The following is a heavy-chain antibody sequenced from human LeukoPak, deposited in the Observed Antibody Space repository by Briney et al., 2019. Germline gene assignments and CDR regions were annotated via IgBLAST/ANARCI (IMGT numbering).Heavy chain of an antibody. CDR2: ISGSGSNT. D-gene: IGHD2-15*01. Sequence: PGGSLRLSCAGSGFTFGNYAMSWVRQAPGKGLEWVSTISGSGSNTYYADSVKGRFTISRDNSKNTLYLQMNSLRAEDTAEYYCAKKPAAGYCSGGSCLTYYYYNGMDVWGQGTTVTVSS. CDR3: AKKPAAGYCSGGSCLTYYYYNGMDV. CDR1: GFTFGNYA. J-gene: IGHJ6*02. V-gene: IGHV3-23*01.